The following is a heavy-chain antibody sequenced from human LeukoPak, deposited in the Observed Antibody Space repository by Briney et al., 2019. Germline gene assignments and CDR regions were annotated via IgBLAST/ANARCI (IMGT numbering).Heavy chain of an antibody. J-gene: IGHJ4*02. D-gene: IGHD3-16*02. V-gene: IGHV3-13*01. Sequence: PGGSLRLSCAASGFTFSSYDMHWVRQATGKGLEWVSAIGTAGDTYCPGSVKGRSTISRENAKNSLYLQMNSLRAGDTAVYYCAAANLRLGELSLYYWGQGTLVTVSS. CDR3: AAANLRLGELSLYY. CDR1: GFTFSSYD. CDR2: IGTAGDT.